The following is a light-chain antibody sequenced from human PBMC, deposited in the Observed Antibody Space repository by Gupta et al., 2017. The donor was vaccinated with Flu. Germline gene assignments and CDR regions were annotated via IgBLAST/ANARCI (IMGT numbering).Light chain of an antibody. Sequence: QSALTQPASVSGSPGQSITISCTGTSSDVGGYNYVSWYQQHPGKAPKLMIYEVSNRPSGVSNRFSGSKSGNTASLTISGLQAKDEADYYCNSYTSSTTLLFGGGTKLTVL. V-gene: IGLV2-14*01. J-gene: IGLJ2*01. CDR2: EVS. CDR3: NSYTSSTTLL. CDR1: SSDVGGYNY.